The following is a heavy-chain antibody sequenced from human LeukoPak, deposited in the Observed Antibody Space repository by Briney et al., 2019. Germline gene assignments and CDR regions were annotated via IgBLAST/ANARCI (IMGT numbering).Heavy chain of an antibody. V-gene: IGHV4-38-2*02. CDR2: ISHSGST. J-gene: IGHJ3*02. Sequence: SETLSLTCTVSGYSISGGYYWGWIRQPPGKGLEWIGSISHSGSTYYNPSLKSRVTISVDTSKNQFSLKLSSVTAADTAVYYCARVSGTLDAFDIWGQGTMVTVSS. CDR1: GYSISGGYY. CDR3: ARVSGTLDAFDI.